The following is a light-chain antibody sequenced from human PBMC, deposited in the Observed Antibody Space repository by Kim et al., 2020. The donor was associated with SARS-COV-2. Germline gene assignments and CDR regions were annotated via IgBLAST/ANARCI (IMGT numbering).Light chain of an antibody. CDR2: DVS. Sequence: PGQSVTISCTGTSSEVGGYNYVSWYQQHPGKAPKLMIYDVSKRPAGVPDRFSGSKSGNTASLTISGLQAEDEADYYCCSYAGSYVFGTGTKVTVL. J-gene: IGLJ1*01. CDR3: CSYAGSYV. CDR1: SSEVGGYNY. V-gene: IGLV2-11*01.